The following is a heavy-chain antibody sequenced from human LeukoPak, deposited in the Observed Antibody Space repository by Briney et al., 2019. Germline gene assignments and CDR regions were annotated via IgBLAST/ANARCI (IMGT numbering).Heavy chain of an antibody. CDR2: INPNSGGT. Sequence: ASVKVSCKASGYTFTGYYMHWVRQAPGQGLEWMGRINPNSGGTNYAQKFQGRVTMTRDTSISTAYMELSRLRSDDTAVYYCARTCSNTSCYTDYFDYWGQGTLVTVSS. CDR3: ARTCSNTSCYTDYFDY. D-gene: IGHD2-2*02. V-gene: IGHV1-2*06. J-gene: IGHJ4*02. CDR1: GYTFTGYY.